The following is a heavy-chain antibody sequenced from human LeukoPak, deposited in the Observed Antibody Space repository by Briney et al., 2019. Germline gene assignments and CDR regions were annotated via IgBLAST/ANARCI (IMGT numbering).Heavy chain of an antibody. CDR1: GFTFSSYA. Sequence: GGSLRLSCAASGFTFSSYAMSWVRQAPGKGLEWVSAISGSGGSTYYADSVKGRFTISRDNSKNTLYLQMNSLRAEDTAVYYCAKDTPPPYIYYGSGSYYAYWGQGTLVTVSS. CDR2: ISGSGGST. D-gene: IGHD3-10*01. V-gene: IGHV3-23*01. J-gene: IGHJ4*02. CDR3: AKDTPPPYIYYGSGSYYAY.